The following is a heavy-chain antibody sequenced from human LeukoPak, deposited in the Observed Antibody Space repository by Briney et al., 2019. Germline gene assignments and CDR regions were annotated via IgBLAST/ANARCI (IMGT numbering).Heavy chain of an antibody. J-gene: IGHJ4*02. V-gene: IGHV3-48*03. CDR3: ARDHSPYSGSLVFDY. CDR2: ISSSGSTI. Sequence: GGSLRLSCAASGFTFSSYEMNWVRQAPGKGLEWVSYISSSGSTIYHADSVKGRFTISRDNAKNSLYLQMNSLRAEDTAVYYCARDHSPYSGSLVFDYWGQGTLVTVSS. CDR1: GFTFSSYE. D-gene: IGHD1-26*01.